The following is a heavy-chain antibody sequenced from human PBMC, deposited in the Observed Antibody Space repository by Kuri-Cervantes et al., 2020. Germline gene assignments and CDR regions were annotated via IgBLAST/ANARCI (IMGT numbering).Heavy chain of an antibody. CDR1: GFTFSIFG. D-gene: IGHD3-3*01. Sequence: GESLKISCAASGFTFSIFGMHWVRQAPGKGLEWVAVIWYDGSNKYYADSVKGRFTISRDNSKNTLFLQMNSLRAEDTAVYYCARWSGTYYDYWGQGTLVTVSS. J-gene: IGHJ4*02. CDR3: ARWSGTYYDY. CDR2: IWYDGSNK. V-gene: IGHV3-33*08.